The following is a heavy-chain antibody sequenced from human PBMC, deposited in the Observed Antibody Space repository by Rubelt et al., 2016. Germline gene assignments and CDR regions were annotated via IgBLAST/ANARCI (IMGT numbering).Heavy chain of an antibody. CDR2: ISAYNGNT. Sequence: QVQLVQSGAEVKKPGASVKVSCKASGYTFTSYGISWVRQAPGQGLEWMGWISAYNGNTNYAQKPQGRVPLTTDTAARTAYVELRSLRSDDTAVYYCARVISGVEYSSSWHFDYWGQGTLVTVSS. V-gene: IGHV1-18*01. CDR1: GYTFTSYG. J-gene: IGHJ4*02. D-gene: IGHD6-13*01. CDR3: ARVISGVEYSSSWHFDY.